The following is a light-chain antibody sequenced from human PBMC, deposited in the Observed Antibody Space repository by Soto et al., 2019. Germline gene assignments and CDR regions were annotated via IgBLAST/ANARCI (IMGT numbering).Light chain of an antibody. J-gene: IGKJ1*01. Sequence: DIQMTQSPSSLSASVGDRGTITCRASQSITTYLNWYQQTSGEAPKLLIYAAARLQTGVPSRFSGSGSGTDFTLTISSLQPEDFATYYCQQAYGAPPTFGQGTKVDIK. CDR1: QSITTY. CDR2: AAA. V-gene: IGKV1-39*01. CDR3: QQAYGAPPT.